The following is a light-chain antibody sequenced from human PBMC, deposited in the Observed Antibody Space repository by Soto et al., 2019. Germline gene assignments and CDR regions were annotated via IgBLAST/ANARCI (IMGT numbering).Light chain of an antibody. CDR1: QSVSSSY. J-gene: IGKJ5*01. CDR2: GAS. Sequence: EIVMTQSPATLSVSPGEIATLSFSASQSVSSSYLAWYQQKPGQAPRLLIYGASSRATGIPDRFSGSGSGTDFTLTISRLEPEDFAVYYCQQYGSSPLTFGQGTRLEIK. V-gene: IGKV3-20*01. CDR3: QQYGSSPLT.